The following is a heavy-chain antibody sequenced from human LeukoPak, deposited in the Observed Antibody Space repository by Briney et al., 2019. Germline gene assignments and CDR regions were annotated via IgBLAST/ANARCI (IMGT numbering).Heavy chain of an antibody. D-gene: IGHD3-9*01. V-gene: IGHV1-2*02. J-gene: IGHJ5*02. CDR3: ARDLGYFDWSPSPHWFDP. CDR2: INPNSGGT. CDR1: GYTFTGYY. Sequence: ASVKVSCRASGYTFTGYYIHWVRQAPGQGLEWMGWINPNSGGTNYAQKFQGRVTMTRDTSISTAYMELSRLRSDDTAVYYCARDLGYFDWSPSPHWFDPWGQGTLVTVSS.